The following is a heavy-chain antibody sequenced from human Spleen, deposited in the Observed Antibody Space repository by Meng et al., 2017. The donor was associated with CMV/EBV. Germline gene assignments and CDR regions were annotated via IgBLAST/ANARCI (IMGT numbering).Heavy chain of an antibody. Sequence: GGSLRLSCAASGFSFDDYAMHWVRQAPGKGLEWVSGISWNSDTMGYADSVKGRFTISRDNSKNTLYLQMNSLRAEDTAVYYCAKDDNDFWSGSTGDAFDIWGQGTMVTVSS. V-gene: IGHV3-9*01. D-gene: IGHD3-3*01. CDR1: GFSFDDYA. CDR3: AKDDNDFWSGSTGDAFDI. CDR2: ISWNSDTM. J-gene: IGHJ3*02.